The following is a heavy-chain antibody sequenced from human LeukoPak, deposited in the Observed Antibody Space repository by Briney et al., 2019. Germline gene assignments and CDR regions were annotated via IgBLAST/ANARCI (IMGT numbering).Heavy chain of an antibody. D-gene: IGHD2-2*01. Sequence: GASVKVSCKASGGTFSSYTINWLRQAPGQGREWMGRIIPILGTTNYAQKFQGGVTINADKSTSTAYMELSSLRSEDTAVYYCARTIEVVPAAMPGDFQHWGQGTLVTVSS. CDR3: ARTIEVVPAAMPGDFQH. V-gene: IGHV1-69*08. J-gene: IGHJ1*01. CDR1: GGTFSSYT. CDR2: IIPILGTT.